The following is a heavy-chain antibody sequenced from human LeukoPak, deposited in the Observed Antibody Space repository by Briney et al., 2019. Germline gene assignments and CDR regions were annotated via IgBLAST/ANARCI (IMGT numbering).Heavy chain of an antibody. J-gene: IGHJ4*02. CDR1: GFTFSSYA. CDR2: ISSNGGST. Sequence: GGSLRLSCAASGFTFSSYAMRWVRQAPGKGLEYVSAISSNGGSTYYANSVKGRFTISRDNSKNTLYLQMGSLRAEDMAVYYCARETRLRWTDYWGQGTLVTVSS. V-gene: IGHV3-64*01. D-gene: IGHD5-24*01. CDR3: ARETRLRWTDY.